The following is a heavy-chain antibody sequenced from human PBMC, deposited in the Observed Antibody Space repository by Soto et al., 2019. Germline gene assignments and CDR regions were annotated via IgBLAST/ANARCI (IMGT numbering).Heavy chain of an antibody. J-gene: IGHJ4*02. Sequence: EVQLLESGGGLVQPGGSLRLSCAASGFTFSSYAMSWVRQAPGKGLGWVSAISGSGGSTYYADSVKGRFTISSDNSKNTLYLQMNCLRAEDTAVYYCAKDRWSSSWEDTVTTGPVGYWRQGTLLTVSS. V-gene: IGHV3-23*01. D-gene: IGHD4-17*01. CDR2: ISGSGGST. CDR3: AKDRWSSSWEDTVTTGPVGY. CDR1: GFTFSSYA.